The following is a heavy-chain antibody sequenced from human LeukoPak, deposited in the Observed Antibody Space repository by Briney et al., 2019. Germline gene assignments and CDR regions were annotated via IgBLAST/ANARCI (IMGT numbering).Heavy chain of an antibody. CDR2: IYHSGST. D-gene: IGHD3-22*01. Sequence: KSSETLSLTCTVSGYSISSGYYWGWIRQPPGKGLEWIGSIYHSGSTYYNPSLKSRVTISVDTSKNQFSLKLSSVTAADTAVYYCARALISSDYYGHFLGFDYWGQGTLVTVSS. J-gene: IGHJ4*02. CDR1: GYSISSGYY. CDR3: ARALISSDYYGHFLGFDY. V-gene: IGHV4-38-2*02.